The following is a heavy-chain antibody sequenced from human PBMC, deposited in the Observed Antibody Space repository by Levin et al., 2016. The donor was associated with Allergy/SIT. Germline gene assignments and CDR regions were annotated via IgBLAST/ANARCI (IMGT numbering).Heavy chain of an antibody. D-gene: IGHD6-19*01. J-gene: IGHJ4*02. CDR2: IRSDGGRT. V-gene: IGHV3-64*02. CDR1: GFTFSSYS. CDR3: AREGVPGTLDD. Sequence: GGSLRLSCAASGFTFSSYSTHWVRQAPGKGLESVSAIRSDGGRTYYADSVRGRFTISRDNSKNTLYLQMGSLRADDTAVYYCAREGVPGTLDDWGQGTLVTVSS.